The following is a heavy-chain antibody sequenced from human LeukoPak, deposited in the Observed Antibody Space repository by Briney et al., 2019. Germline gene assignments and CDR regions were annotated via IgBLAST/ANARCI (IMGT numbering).Heavy chain of an antibody. J-gene: IGHJ4*02. CDR1: GFTFSSYW. CDR2: INSDGSST. V-gene: IGHV3-74*01. CDR3: ARGVLYYYDSSGYYHPEDY. D-gene: IGHD3-22*01. Sequence: GGSLRLSCAASGFTFSSYWMHWVRQAPGKGLVWVSRINSDGSSTSYADSVKGRFTISRDNAKNTLYLQMDSLRAEDTAVYYCARGVLYYYDSSGYYHPEDYWGQGTLVTVSS.